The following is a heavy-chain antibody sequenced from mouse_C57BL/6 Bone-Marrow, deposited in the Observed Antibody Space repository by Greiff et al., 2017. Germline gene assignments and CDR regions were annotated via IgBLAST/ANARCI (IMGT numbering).Heavy chain of an antibody. V-gene: IGHV1-64*01. CDR1: GYTFTSYW. Sequence: QVQLQQPGAELVKPGASVKLSCKASGYTFTSYWMHWVKQRPGQGLEWIGMIHPNSGSTNYNEKFKSKATLTVDKSSSTAYMQLRSLTSEDSAVYYCALDLLWLRGSFYWGQGTLVTVSA. J-gene: IGHJ3*01. CDR3: ALDLLWLRGSFY. D-gene: IGHD2-2*01. CDR2: IHPNSGST.